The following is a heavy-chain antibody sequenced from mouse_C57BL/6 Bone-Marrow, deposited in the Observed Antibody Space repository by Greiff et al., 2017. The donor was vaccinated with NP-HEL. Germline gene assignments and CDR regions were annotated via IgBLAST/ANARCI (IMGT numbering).Heavy chain of an antibody. CDR2: ISDGGSYT. J-gene: IGHJ2*01. Sequence: EVKLMESGGGLVKPGGSLKLSCAASGFTFSSYAMSWVRQTPEKRLEWVATISDGGSYTYYPDNVKGRFTISRDNAKNNLYLQMSHLKSEDTAMYYCARGGIYYDYWGQGTTLTVSS. CDR3: ARGGIYYDY. CDR1: GFTFSSYA. V-gene: IGHV5-4*03. D-gene: IGHD1-1*02.